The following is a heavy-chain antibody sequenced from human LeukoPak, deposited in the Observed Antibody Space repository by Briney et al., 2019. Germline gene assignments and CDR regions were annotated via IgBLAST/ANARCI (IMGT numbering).Heavy chain of an antibody. CDR2: ISSSGTTI. J-gene: IGHJ4*02. D-gene: IGHD1-1*01. CDR1: GFTFSSYE. CDR3: TRVGSSGSVDY. V-gene: IGHV3-48*03. Sequence: GGSLRLSCTASGFTFSSYEMNWVRQAPGKGLEWVSYISSSGTTIYYADSVMGRFTISRDNTKNSLYLQMSGLRAEDTSVYYCTRVGSSGSVDYWGQGTLVTVSS.